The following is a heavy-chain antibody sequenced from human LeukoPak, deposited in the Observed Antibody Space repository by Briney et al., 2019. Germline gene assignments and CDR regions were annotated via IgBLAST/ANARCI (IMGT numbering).Heavy chain of an antibody. D-gene: IGHD5-24*01. CDR3: ARVVGRDGYNCPQD. CDR1: GGSFTCYQ. V-gene: IGHV4-59*01. J-gene: IGHJ4*02. CDR2: IYYSGST. Sequence: SETLSLTCPVYGGSFTCYQCSWIRQPPGKGLEWIGYIYYSGSTNYNPSLKSRVTISVDTSKNQFSLKLSSVTAADTAVYYCARVVGRDGYNCPQDWGQGILVTVSS.